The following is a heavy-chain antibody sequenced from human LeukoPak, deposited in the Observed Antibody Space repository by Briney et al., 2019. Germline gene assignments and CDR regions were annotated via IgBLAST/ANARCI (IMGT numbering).Heavy chain of an antibody. V-gene: IGHV4-34*01. J-gene: IGHJ3*02. CDR1: GGSFSGYY. Sequence: SETLSLTCAVYGGSFSGYYWSWIGQPPGKGLEWIGEINHSGSTNHNPSLKSRVTISVDTSKNQFSLKLSSVTAADTAVYYCARGLVVPAATSSYAFDIWGQGTMVTVSS. CDR3: ARGLVVPAATSSYAFDI. CDR2: INHSGST. D-gene: IGHD2-2*01.